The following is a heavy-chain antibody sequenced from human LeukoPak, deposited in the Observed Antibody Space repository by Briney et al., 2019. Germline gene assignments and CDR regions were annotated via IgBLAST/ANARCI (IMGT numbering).Heavy chain of an antibody. CDR1: GGSISSYY. J-gene: IGHJ4*02. CDR2: IHYSGST. D-gene: IGHD2-15*01. Sequence: PSETLSLTCTVSGGSISSYYWSWIRQPPGTALEWIGYIHYSGSTNYNPSLKSRVIISVDTSKNQFSLKLSSVTAADTAVYYCAREAPICSGGTCYDYWGQGTLVTVSS. CDR3: AREAPICSGGTCYDY. V-gene: IGHV4-59*01.